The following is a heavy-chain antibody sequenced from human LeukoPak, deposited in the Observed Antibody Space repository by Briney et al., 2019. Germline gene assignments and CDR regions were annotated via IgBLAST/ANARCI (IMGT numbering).Heavy chain of an antibody. CDR2: IRYDGSNK. CDR3: ASWLEYYYDSSGYYLNAFDI. CDR1: GFTFSSYG. Sequence: GGSLRLSCAASGFTFSSYGMHWVRQAPGKGLEWVAFIRYDGSNKYYADSVKGRFTISRDNSKNTLYLQMNSLRAEDTAVYYCASWLEYYYDSSGYYLNAFDIWGQGTMVTVSS. D-gene: IGHD3-22*01. J-gene: IGHJ3*02. V-gene: IGHV3-30*02.